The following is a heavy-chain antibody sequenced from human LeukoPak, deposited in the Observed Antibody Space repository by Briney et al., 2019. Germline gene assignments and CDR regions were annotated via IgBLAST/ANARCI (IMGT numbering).Heavy chain of an antibody. CDR1: GFSFTTGGVA. Sequence: SGPTLVKPTETLTLTCTFSGFSFTTGGVAVGWVRQPPGEALQWLALIYWDDDMRYSPSLGSRLTITKDTSKKQVVLTMINMDPADTATYYCTHSGVWFGESSFDYWGQGTPVTVSS. CDR2: IYWDDDM. CDR3: THSGVWFGESSFDY. D-gene: IGHD3-10*01. V-gene: IGHV2-5*02. J-gene: IGHJ4*02.